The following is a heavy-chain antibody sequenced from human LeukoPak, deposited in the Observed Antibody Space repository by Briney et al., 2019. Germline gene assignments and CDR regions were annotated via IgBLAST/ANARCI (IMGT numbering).Heavy chain of an antibody. Sequence: ASVKVSCKASGYTFTGYYIHWVRQAPGQGLGWMGIIYPGGGSTSYAQKFQGRVTMTRDMSTSTVYMELSSLRSEDTAVYYCARDNDFDYWGQGTLVTVSS. V-gene: IGHV1-46*01. CDR3: ARDNDFDY. CDR1: GYTFTGYY. D-gene: IGHD2-8*01. CDR2: IYPGGGST. J-gene: IGHJ4*02.